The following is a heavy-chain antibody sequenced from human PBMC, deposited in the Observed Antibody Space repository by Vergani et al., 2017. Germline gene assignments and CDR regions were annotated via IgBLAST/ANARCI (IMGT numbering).Heavy chain of an antibody. CDR1: GYTFTSYA. D-gene: IGHD2-2*01. Sequence: QVQLVQSGAEVKKPGASVKVSCKASGYTFTSYAMHLVRQAPGQRLEWMGWINAGNGNTKYSQKFQGRVTITRDTSASTAYMELSSLRSEDTAVYYCARVSFVVVPAAMDYWGQGTLVTVSS. CDR3: ARVSFVVVPAAMDY. CDR2: INAGNGNT. J-gene: IGHJ4*02. V-gene: IGHV1-3*01.